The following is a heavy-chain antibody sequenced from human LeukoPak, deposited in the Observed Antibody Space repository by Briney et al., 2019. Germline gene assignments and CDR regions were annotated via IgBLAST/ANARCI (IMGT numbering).Heavy chain of an antibody. V-gene: IGHV1-46*01. D-gene: IGHD1-26*01. CDR2: INPRGGST. J-gene: IGHJ4*02. Sequence: ASVKVSCKASGYTFMSDYMHWVRQATGQGLEWMGIINPRGGSTSYAQKFQGRVTMTRDTSTSTVYMELSSLRSEDTAVYYCARAPYSGSYYTDWGQGTLVTVSS. CDR1: GYTFMSDY. CDR3: ARAPYSGSYYTD.